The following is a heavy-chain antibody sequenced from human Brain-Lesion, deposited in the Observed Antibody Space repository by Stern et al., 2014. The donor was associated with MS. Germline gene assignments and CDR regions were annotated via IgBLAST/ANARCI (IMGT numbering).Heavy chain of an antibody. CDR3: GRSPATPSGYDRFDY. CDR1: GYLFDDYW. D-gene: IGHD5-12*01. V-gene: IGHV5-51*03. Sequence: VQLVQSGAEVKKPGESLKISCEASGYLFDDYWIGWVRQMSGRGLELVAIIFPRDSNTSYSPSVQGQVPISADRSISPAYLQWSSLKASDPAIYSCGRSPATPSGYDRFDYWGQGALVTVSS. J-gene: IGHJ4*02. CDR2: IFPRDSNT.